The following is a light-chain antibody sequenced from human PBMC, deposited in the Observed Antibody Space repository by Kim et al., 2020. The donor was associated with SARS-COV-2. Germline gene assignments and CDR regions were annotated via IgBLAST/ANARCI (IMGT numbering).Light chain of an antibody. CDR3: SALDSSLSAHNWV. CDR1: SNIVGNQG. V-gene: IGLV10-54*02. Sequence: QAGLTQPPSVSKGLRQTATLTCTGNSNIVGNQGAAWLQQHQGHPPKLLSYRNNNRPSGISERFSASRSGNTASLTITGLQPEDEADYYCSALDSSLSAHNWVFGGGTQLTDL. CDR2: RNN. J-gene: IGLJ3*02.